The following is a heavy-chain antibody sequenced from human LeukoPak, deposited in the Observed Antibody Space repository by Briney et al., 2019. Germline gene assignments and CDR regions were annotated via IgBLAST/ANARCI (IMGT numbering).Heavy chain of an antibody. CDR2: INHSGST. CDR3: ARGGSYGYYYYYYMDV. CDR1: GGSFSGYY. V-gene: IGHV4-34*01. Sequence: PSETLSLTCAVYGGSFSGYYWSWIRQPPGKGLGWIGEINHSGSTNYNPSLKSRVTISVDTSKNQFSLKLSSVTAADTAVYYCARGGSYGYYYYYYMDVWGKGTTVTVSS. J-gene: IGHJ6*03. D-gene: IGHD5-18*01.